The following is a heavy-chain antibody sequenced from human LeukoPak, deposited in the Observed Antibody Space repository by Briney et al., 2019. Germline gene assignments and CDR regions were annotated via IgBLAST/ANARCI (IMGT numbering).Heavy chain of an antibody. J-gene: IGHJ4*02. CDR2: IYTSGT. D-gene: IGHD7-27*01. CDR1: GGSVSDLY. V-gene: IGHV4-4*08. CDR3: AKHPTGARRESDY. Sequence: PSDTLSLTCTVSGGSVSDLYWTWIRQSPGKGLEWLGYIYTSGTKYNPSLNGRVTVSVDTSKNQFSLRLTSVTAADTAVYYCAKHPTGARRESDYWGQGVLVTVSS.